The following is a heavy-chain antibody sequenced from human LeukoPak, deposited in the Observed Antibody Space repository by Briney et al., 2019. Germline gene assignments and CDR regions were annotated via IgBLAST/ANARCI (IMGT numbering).Heavy chain of an antibody. CDR2: ISASGGST. J-gene: IGHJ5*01. CDR3: VKTFQYSSNWYDY. V-gene: IGHV3-23*01. Sequence: GGSLRLSCAASGFTFDDYAMHWVRQAPGKGLEWVSSISASGGSTYYADSVKGRFTISRDNSKNTVYLQMNSLRAEDTAVYFCVKTFQYSSNWYDYWGQGTLVTVSS. CDR1: GFTFDDYA. D-gene: IGHD6-6*01.